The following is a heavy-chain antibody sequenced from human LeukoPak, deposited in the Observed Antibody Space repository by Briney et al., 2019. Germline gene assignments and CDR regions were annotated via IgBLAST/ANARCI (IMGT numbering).Heavy chain of an antibody. J-gene: IGHJ4*02. V-gene: IGHV1-69*06. CDR2: IIPIFGTA. CDR3: ARGPPYYYDTSGYYYTRGVFDY. CDR1: GGTFGSYA. D-gene: IGHD3-22*01. Sequence: GASLKLSCKASGGTFGSYAISWVRQAPGQGLEWMGGIIPIFGTAYYAQKFQGRVTITADRSTSTAYLELSSRRSEDTAVDYCARGPPYYYDTSGYYYTRGVFDYWGQGTLVTASP.